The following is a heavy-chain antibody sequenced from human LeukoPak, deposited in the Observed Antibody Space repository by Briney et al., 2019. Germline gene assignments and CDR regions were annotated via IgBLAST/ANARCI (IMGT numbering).Heavy chain of an antibody. J-gene: IGHJ4*02. Sequence: GGSLRLSCAVSGFSVSGYWMTWVRQAPGKGLEWVANIKQDGSEKHYVDSVKGRFTIYRDNAENSLFLQMNSLRVEDTAVYYCAREWQGGIAAAGTRIEGDYWGQGTLVAVSS. D-gene: IGHD6-13*01. CDR2: IKQDGSEK. V-gene: IGHV3-7*01. CDR1: GFSVSGYW. CDR3: AREWQGGIAAAGTRIEGDY.